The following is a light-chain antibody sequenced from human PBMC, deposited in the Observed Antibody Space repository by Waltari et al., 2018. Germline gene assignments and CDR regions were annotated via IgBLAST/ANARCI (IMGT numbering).Light chain of an antibody. CDR1: QDISNY. CDR2: DAS. J-gene: IGKJ2*01. CDR3: QQYDNLPYT. V-gene: IGKV1-33*01. Sequence: DIQMTQSPSSLSASVGDRVTITCQACQDISNYLNWYQQKPGKAPKLLIYDASNLETGVPSRFSGSGSGTDFTFTISSLQPEDIATYYCQQYDNLPYTFGQGTKLEIK.